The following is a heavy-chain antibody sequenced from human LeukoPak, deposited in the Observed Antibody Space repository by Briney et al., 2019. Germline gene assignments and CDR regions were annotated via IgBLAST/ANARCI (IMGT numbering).Heavy chain of an antibody. D-gene: IGHD4-23*01. CDR1: GFTFSSFG. Sequence: PGGSLRLSCAASGFTFSSFGMHWVRQAPGKGLEWVAFIRYDGNYKYYADSVKGRFTISRENSKNRLYLQMNSLRAEDTAVYYCARAEGYGGELDSWGQGTLVTVSS. J-gene: IGHJ4*02. V-gene: IGHV3-30*02. CDR2: IRYDGNYK. CDR3: ARAEGYGGELDS.